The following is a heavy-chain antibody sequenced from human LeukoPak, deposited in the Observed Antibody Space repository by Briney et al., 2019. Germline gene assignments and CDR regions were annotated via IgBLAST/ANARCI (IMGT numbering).Heavy chain of an antibody. J-gene: IGHJ5*02. CDR3: AKVGLNWFDP. CDR1: GFTFSSYA. CDR2: ISYDGSNK. Sequence: PGGSLRLSCAASGFTFSSYAMHWVRQAPGKGLEWVAVISYDGSNKYYADSVKGRFTISRDNSKNTLYLQMNSLRAEDTAVYYCAKVGLNWFDPWGQGTLVTVSS. D-gene: IGHD3/OR15-3a*01. V-gene: IGHV3-30*04.